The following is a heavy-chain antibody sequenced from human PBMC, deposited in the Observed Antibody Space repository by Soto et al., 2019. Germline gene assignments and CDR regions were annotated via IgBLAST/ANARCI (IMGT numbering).Heavy chain of an antibody. Sequence: EVQVVESGGGLVQPGGSLRVSCAASEFRFSSSWMSWVRQAPGKGLEWVADINEDGTDKYYSDAVKGLLPISRANAKNSLYLPMNTLRAGDTAVYFCAKSPMVRTFHYGMDVWGQGTTVTVSS. V-gene: IGHV3-7*05. D-gene: IGHD2-8*01. CDR3: AKSPMVRTFHYGMDV. J-gene: IGHJ6*02. CDR2: INEDGTDK. CDR1: EFRFSSSW.